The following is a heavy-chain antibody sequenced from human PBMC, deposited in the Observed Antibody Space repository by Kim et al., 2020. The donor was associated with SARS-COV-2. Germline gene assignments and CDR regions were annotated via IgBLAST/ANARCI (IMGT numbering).Heavy chain of an antibody. CDR3: AKDPRKYSSSWYDDYYYGMDV. Sequence: GGSLRLSCAASGFTFDDYATHWVRQAPGKGLEWVSGISWNSGSIGYADSVKGRFTISRDNAKNSLYLQMNSLRAEDTALYYCAKDPRKYSSSWYDDYYYGMDVWGQGTTVTVSS. J-gene: IGHJ6*02. CDR2: ISWNSGSI. V-gene: IGHV3-9*01. CDR1: GFTFDDYA. D-gene: IGHD6-13*01.